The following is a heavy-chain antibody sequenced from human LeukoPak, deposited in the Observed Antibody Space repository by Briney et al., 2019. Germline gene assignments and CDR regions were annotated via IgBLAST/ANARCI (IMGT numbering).Heavy chain of an antibody. Sequence: GGSLRLSCAASGFTFSSYRMHWVRQAPGKGLEWVAVIWYDGSNKYYADSVKGRFTISRDNSKNTLYLQMNSLRAEDTAVYYCARDSGILRFLEWTNNWFDPWGQGTLVTVSS. D-gene: IGHD3-3*01. CDR1: GFTFSSYR. CDR3: ARDSGILRFLEWTNNWFDP. V-gene: IGHV3-33*01. J-gene: IGHJ5*02. CDR2: IWYDGSNK.